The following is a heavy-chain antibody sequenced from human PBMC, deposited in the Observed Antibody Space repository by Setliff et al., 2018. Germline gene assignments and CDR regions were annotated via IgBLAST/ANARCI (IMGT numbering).Heavy chain of an antibody. Sequence: PSETLSLTCTVSGGSISSYYWSWIRQPAGKGLEWIGRIYTSGSTNYNPSLKNRVTMSVDTSKNQFSLKLSSVTAADTAVYYCARVSTVTTWPYYYYMDVWGKGTTVTVS. CDR3: ARVSTVTTWPYYYYMDV. D-gene: IGHD4-4*01. CDR1: GGSISSYY. V-gene: IGHV4-4*07. CDR2: IYTSGST. J-gene: IGHJ6*03.